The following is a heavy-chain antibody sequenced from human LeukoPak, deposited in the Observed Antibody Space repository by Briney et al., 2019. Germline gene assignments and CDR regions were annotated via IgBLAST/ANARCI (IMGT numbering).Heavy chain of an antibody. Sequence: GGSLRLSCAASGFTFSVAAMTWVRQAPGKGLEWVSLIGASGENTYYADSVKGRFTISRDNSKSTLYLQMNSLRVEDTAVYFCAKGYSNPSHFDYWGQGTLVAVSS. CDR2: IGASGENT. CDR1: GFTFSVAA. J-gene: IGHJ4*02. D-gene: IGHD4-11*01. V-gene: IGHV3-23*01. CDR3: AKGYSNPSHFDY.